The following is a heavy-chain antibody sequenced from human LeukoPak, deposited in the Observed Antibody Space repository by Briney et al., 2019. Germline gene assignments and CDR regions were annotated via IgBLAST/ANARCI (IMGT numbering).Heavy chain of an antibody. Sequence: GGSLRLSCAASGFTFSSYAMSWARQAPGKGLEWVSAISGSGGSTYYADSVKGRFTISRDNSKNTLYLQMNSLRAEDTAVYYCAKTGRAAVAGSTVDYWGQGTLVTVSS. V-gene: IGHV3-23*01. J-gene: IGHJ4*02. CDR3: AKTGRAAVAGSTVDY. CDR2: ISGSGGST. CDR1: GFTFSSYA. D-gene: IGHD1-14*01.